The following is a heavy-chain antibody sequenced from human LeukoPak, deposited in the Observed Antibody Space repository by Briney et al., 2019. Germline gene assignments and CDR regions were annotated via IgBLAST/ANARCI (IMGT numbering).Heavy chain of an antibody. CDR1: GFTFSSYS. D-gene: IGHD6-13*01. J-gene: IGHJ4*02. CDR2: ISSSSSYI. V-gene: IGHV3-21*01. CDR3: AKEWTLTAALDY. Sequence: PGGSLRLSCAASGFTFSSYSMNWVRQAPGKGLEWVSSISSSSSYIYYADSVKGRFTISRDNAKNSLYLQMNSLRAEDTAVYYCAKEWTLTAALDYWGQGALVTVSS.